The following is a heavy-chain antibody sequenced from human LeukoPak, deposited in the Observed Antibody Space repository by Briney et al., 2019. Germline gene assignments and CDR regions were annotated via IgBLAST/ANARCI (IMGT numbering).Heavy chain of an antibody. J-gene: IGHJ4*02. CDR2: INTDGSST. CDR3: ATDRSSIAVRPH. V-gene: IGHV3-74*01. Sequence: GGSLRLSCAASGFTFSSYWMHWVRQAPGKGLVWVSRINTDGSSTNYADSVKGRFTISRDNAKNTLYLQMNSLRAEDTAVYYCATDRSSIAVRPHWGQGTLVTVSS. D-gene: IGHD6-6*01. CDR1: GFTFSSYW.